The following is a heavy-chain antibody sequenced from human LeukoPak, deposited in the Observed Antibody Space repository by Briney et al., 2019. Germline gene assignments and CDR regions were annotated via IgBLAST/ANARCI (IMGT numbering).Heavy chain of an antibody. J-gene: IGHJ4*02. CDR2: ISGSGGST. D-gene: IGHD3-10*01. CDR3: AKRKRLWFGESHFDY. V-gene: IGHV3-23*01. Sequence: SGGSLRLSCAASGFTFSSYAMSWVRQAPGKGLEWVSAISGSGGSTHYADSVKGRFTISRDNSKNTLYLQMNSLRAEDTAVYYCAKRKRLWFGESHFDYWGQGTLVTVSS. CDR1: GFTFSSYA.